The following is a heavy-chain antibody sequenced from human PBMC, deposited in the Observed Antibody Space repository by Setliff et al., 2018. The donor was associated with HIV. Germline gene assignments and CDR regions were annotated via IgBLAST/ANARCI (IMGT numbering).Heavy chain of an antibody. J-gene: IGHJ4*02. CDR2: ISHTGNK. Sequence: SETLSLTCTVSGDSISTHYWTWIRQPPGKGLEWNGYISHTGNKDSNPSLKSRVTISVETSKNEFSLRLRSVTVADTATYYCARSTVGAGTTVPWGRGTLVSVS. CDR1: GDSISTHY. V-gene: IGHV4-59*11. CDR3: ARSTVGAGTTVP. D-gene: IGHD1-7*01.